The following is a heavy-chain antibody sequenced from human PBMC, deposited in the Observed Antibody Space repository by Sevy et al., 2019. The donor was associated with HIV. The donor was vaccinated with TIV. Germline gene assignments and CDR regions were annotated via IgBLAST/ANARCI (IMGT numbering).Heavy chain of an antibody. J-gene: IGHJ4*02. CDR2: ISGSGGST. CDR1: GFTFSSYA. Sequence: GGSLRLYCAASGFTFSSYAMSWVRQAPGKGLEWVSAISGSGGSTYYADSVKGRFTISRDNSKNTLYLQMNSLRAEDTAVYYCAKGRVQGVITFDYWGQGTLVTVSS. CDR3: AKGRVQGVITFDY. V-gene: IGHV3-23*01. D-gene: IGHD3-10*01.